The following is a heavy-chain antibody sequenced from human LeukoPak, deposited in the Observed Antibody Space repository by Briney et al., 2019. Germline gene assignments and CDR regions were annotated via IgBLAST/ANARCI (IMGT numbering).Heavy chain of an antibody. CDR3: ARGPPKTLSGFDY. CDR1: GYTFTGYY. CDR2: INPNSGGT. J-gene: IGHJ4*02. D-gene: IGHD2/OR15-2a*01. V-gene: IGHV1-2*02. Sequence: ASVKVSCKASGYTFTGYYMHWVRQAPGQGLEWKGWINPNSGGTNYAQKFQGRDTMTRDTSISTAYMELSRLRSDDTAVYYCARGPPKTLSGFDYWGQGTLVTVSS.